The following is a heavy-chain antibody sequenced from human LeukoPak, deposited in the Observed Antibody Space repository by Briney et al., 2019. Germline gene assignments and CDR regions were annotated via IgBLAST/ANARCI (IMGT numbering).Heavy chain of an antibody. CDR3: ARGLYNWNDDVFYFDY. D-gene: IGHD1-1*01. J-gene: IGHJ4*02. CDR1: GFTFSSYE. Sequence: GGFLRLSCAASGFTFSSYEMNWVRQAPGKGLEWVSYISSSGSTIYYADSVKGRFTISRDNAKNSLYLQMNSLRAEDTAVYYCARGLYNWNDDVFYFDYWGQGTLVTVSS. V-gene: IGHV3-48*03. CDR2: ISSSGSTI.